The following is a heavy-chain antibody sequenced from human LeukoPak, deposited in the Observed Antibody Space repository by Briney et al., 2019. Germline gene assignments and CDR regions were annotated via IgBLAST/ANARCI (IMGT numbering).Heavy chain of an antibody. CDR2: ISAYYGNT. Sequence: ASVKVSCKASGYTFTSYGISWVRQAPGQGLEWMGWISAYYGNTNYAQKLQGRVTMTTDTSTSTAYMELRSLRSDDTAVYYCARLDIVVVVAATDYYYYMDVWGKGTTVTVSS. CDR3: ARLDIVVVVAATDYYYYMDV. CDR1: GYTFTSYG. J-gene: IGHJ6*03. D-gene: IGHD2-15*01. V-gene: IGHV1-18*01.